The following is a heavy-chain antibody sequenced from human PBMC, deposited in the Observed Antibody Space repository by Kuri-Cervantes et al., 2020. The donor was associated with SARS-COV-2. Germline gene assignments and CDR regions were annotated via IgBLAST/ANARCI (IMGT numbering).Heavy chain of an antibody. Sequence: ASLKDSCNASGYTFTSNGISWVRQAPGQGLEWMGGISAYNGNTNYAQKLKGRVTMTTDKSTRTAYNELRSLRSDDTAVYYCARDMGGRILWFGELLYWGQGTLVTDSS. D-gene: IGHD3-10*01. CDR3: ARDMGGRILWFGELLY. J-gene: IGHJ4*02. V-gene: IGHV1-18*04. CDR1: GYTFTSNG. CDR2: ISAYNGNT.